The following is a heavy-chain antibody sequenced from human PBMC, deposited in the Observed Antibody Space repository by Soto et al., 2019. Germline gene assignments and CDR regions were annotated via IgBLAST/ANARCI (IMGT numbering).Heavy chain of an antibody. CDR3: ARVLGLFGELLSNPADY. V-gene: IGHV3-21*01. D-gene: IGHD3-10*02. CDR1: GFTFSSYS. CDR2: ISSSSSYI. Sequence: GGSLRLSCAASGFTFSSYSMNWVRQAPGKGLEWVSSISSSSSYIYYADSVKGRFTISRDNAKNSLYLQMNSLRAEDTAVYYCARVLGLFGELLSNPADYWGQGTLVTVSS. J-gene: IGHJ4*02.